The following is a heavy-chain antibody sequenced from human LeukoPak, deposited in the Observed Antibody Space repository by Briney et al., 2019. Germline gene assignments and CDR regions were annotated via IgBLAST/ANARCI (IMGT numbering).Heavy chain of an antibody. Sequence: PGGSLRLSCAASGFTFSSYEMNWVRQAPGKGLEWVSYISSSGSTIYYADSVKGRFTIARDNAKNSLHLQMNSLRAEDTAVYYCAREVDFWSGSQGYFDYWGQGTLVTVSS. J-gene: IGHJ4*02. D-gene: IGHD3-3*01. CDR1: GFTFSSYE. CDR3: AREVDFWSGSQGYFDY. V-gene: IGHV3-48*03. CDR2: ISSSGSTI.